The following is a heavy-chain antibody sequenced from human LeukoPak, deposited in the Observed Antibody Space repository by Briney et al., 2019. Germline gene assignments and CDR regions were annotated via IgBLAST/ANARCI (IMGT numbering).Heavy chain of an antibody. Sequence: ASVKVSCKASGYTFTSYAMHWVCQAPGQRLEWMGWINAGNGNTKYSQKFQGRVTITRDTSASTAYMELSSLRSEDTAVYYCARALITMVRGVMIPPLGYWGQGTLVTVSS. CDR2: INAGNGNT. D-gene: IGHD3-10*01. CDR3: ARALITMVRGVMIPPLGY. J-gene: IGHJ4*02. V-gene: IGHV1-3*01. CDR1: GYTFTSYA.